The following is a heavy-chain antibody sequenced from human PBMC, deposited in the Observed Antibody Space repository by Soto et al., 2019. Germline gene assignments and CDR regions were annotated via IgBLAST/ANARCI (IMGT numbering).Heavy chain of an antibody. D-gene: IGHD2-2*02. J-gene: IGHJ4*02. Sequence: VASVKVSCKASGYTFTGVYMHWVRQAAGQGLEWRGWINPNCGGTNYAQKIQGRVTMTRDTSISTANMELSRMRYDDTAVYYCARGRCSSTSCYTYNWDPDMDYWGQGTRVTVSS. CDR1: GYTFTGVY. CDR3: ARGRCSSTSCYTYNWDPDMDY. CDR2: INPNCGGT. V-gene: IGHV1-2*02.